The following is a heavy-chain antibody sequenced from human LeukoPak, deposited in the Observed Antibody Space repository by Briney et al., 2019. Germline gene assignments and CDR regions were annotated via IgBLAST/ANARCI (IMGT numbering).Heavy chain of an antibody. D-gene: IGHD6-13*01. J-gene: IGHJ4*02. CDR3: ATQSGIAAEGDY. CDR2: IYSGGST. Sequence: SETLSLTCTVSGDSISNYYWSWIRQSPGTGLEWIGYIYSGGSTNYNPSLESRVTISIDTSKNQFSLKLSSVTAADTAVYYCATQSGIAAEGDYWGQGTLVTVSS. CDR1: GDSISNYY. V-gene: IGHV4-59*12.